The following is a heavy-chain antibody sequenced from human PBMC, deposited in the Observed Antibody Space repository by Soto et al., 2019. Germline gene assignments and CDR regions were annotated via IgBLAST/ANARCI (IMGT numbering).Heavy chain of an antibody. Sequence: VGSLRLSCAASGFTFSSYWMSWVRQAPGKGLEWVANIKQDGSEKYYVDSVKGRFTISRGNAKNSLYLQMNSLRAEDTAVYYCAREPRFLEWLPHYGMDVWGQGTTVTVSS. CDR3: AREPRFLEWLPHYGMDV. J-gene: IGHJ6*02. D-gene: IGHD3-3*01. CDR1: GFTFSSYW. CDR2: IKQDGSEK. V-gene: IGHV3-7*03.